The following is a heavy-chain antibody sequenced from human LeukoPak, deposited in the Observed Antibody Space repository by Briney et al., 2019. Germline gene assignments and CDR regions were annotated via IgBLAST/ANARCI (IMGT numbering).Heavy chain of an antibody. V-gene: IGHV3-23*01. Sequence: PGGSLRLSCVASGFTFSSYGMSWVRQAPGKGLEWVSVISCSGGSTYYADSVKGRFTISRDNSKNTLYLQMNSLRGEDTAVYYCANTGSYSIYWGQGTLVTVSS. CDR3: ANTGSYSIY. J-gene: IGHJ4*02. CDR2: ISCSGGST. CDR1: GFTFSSYG. D-gene: IGHD3-10*01.